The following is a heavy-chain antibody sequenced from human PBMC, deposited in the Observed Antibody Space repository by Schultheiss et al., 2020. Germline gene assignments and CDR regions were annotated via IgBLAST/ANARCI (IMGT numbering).Heavy chain of an antibody. CDR1: GGTFSSYA. CDR2: IIPIFGTA. Sequence: SVKGSCKASGGTFSSYAISWVRQAPGQGLEWMGGIIPIFGTANYAQKFQGRVTITADESTSTAYMELSSLRSEDTAVYYCAKDDYGDYVGWFDPWGQGTLVTVSS. V-gene: IGHV1-69*13. D-gene: IGHD4-17*01. J-gene: IGHJ5*02. CDR3: AKDDYGDYVGWFDP.